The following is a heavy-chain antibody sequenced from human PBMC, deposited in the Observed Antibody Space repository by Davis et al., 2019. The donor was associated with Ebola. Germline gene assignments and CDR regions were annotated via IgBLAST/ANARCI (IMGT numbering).Heavy chain of an antibody. CDR2: ISSSSSYI. J-gene: IGHJ1*01. CDR1: GFTFSSYS. Sequence: PGGSLRLSCAASGFTFSSYSMNWVRQAPGKGLEWVSSISSSSSYIYYADSVKGRFTISRDNAKNSLYLQMNSLRAEDTAVYYCARLTLAYCGGDCYSGYFQHWGQGTLVTVSS. D-gene: IGHD2-21*01. V-gene: IGHV3-21*01. CDR3: ARLTLAYCGGDCYSGYFQH.